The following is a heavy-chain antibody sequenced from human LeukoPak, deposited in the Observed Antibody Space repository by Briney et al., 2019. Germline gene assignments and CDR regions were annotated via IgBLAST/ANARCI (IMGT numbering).Heavy chain of an antibody. CDR2: INPNSGGT. D-gene: IGHD1-26*01. Sequence: ASVKVSCKASGYTFTGYYMHWVRQAPGQGLEWMGRINPNSGGTNYAQKFQGRVTMTEDTSTDTAYMELSSLRSEDTAVYYCATLGSYYLAFDIWGQGTMVTVSS. CDR1: GYTFTGYY. J-gene: IGHJ3*02. V-gene: IGHV1-2*06. CDR3: ATLGSYYLAFDI.